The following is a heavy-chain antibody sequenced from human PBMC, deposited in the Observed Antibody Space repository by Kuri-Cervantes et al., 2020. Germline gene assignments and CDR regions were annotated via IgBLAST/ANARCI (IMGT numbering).Heavy chain of an antibody. D-gene: IGHD3-3*01. CDR3: ARKDNDFWSGYYLDY. CDR2: IIPIFGTA. Sequence: SVKVSCKASGGTFSSYAISWVRQAPGQGLEWMGGIIPIFGTANYAQKFQGRVTITADESTSTAYMELSSLRSEGTAVYYCARKDNDFWSGYYLDYWGQGTLVTVSS. J-gene: IGHJ4*02. CDR1: GGTFSSYA. V-gene: IGHV1-69*13.